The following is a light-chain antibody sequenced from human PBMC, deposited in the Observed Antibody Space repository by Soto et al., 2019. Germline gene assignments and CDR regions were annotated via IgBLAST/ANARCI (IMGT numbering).Light chain of an antibody. CDR1: QSVSSI. CDR2: GAS. J-gene: IGKJ4*01. V-gene: IGKV3-15*01. Sequence: EIVMTQSPATLSVSPGDRATLYCRASQSVSSILAWYQQKPGQAPRLLIYGASTRATDIPARFSGSGSGTEFTLTISSLQSEDFAVYYCQQYKKWPLTFGGGTKLEIK. CDR3: QQYKKWPLT.